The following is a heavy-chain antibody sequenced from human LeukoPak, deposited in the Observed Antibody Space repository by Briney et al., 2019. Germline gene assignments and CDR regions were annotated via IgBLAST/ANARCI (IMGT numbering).Heavy chain of an antibody. V-gene: IGHV1-2*02. CDR3: ARGGWSGYSYGSEPEKYFDY. J-gene: IGHJ4*02. CDR1: GYTFTGYY. Sequence: ASVKVSCKASGYTFTGYYIHWVRQAPGQGLEWMGWINPNSGGTNDAQKFQGRVTMTTGTSISTAYMELSRLRSDDTAVYYCARGGWSGYSYGSEPEKYFDYWGQGTLVTVSS. D-gene: IGHD5-18*01. CDR2: INPNSGGT.